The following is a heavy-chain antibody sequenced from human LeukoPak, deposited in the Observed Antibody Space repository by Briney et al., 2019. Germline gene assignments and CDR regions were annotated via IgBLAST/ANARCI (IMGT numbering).Heavy chain of an antibody. J-gene: IGHJ4*02. CDR3: ARASRDGYNQNFDY. CDR1: GYNFFSNYW. D-gene: IGHD5-24*01. Sequence: GESLKITCKAYGYNFFSNYWIAWVRQMPGKGLEWMGILYPAGSDSIYSPSFPGQVTISADQSIGTSYLQWSSLQASDTAIYYCARASRDGYNQNFDYWGQGTQVTVSS. CDR2: LYPAGSDS. V-gene: IGHV5-51*01.